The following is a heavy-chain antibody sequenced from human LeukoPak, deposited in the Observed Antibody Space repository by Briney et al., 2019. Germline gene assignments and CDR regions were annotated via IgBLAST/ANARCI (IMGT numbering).Heavy chain of an antibody. CDR1: GGSISSGGYS. V-gene: IGHV4-34*01. Sequence: SETLSLTCAVSGGSISSGGYSWSWIRQPPGKGLEWIGEINHSGSTNYNPSLKSRVTISVDASKNQFSLKLSSATAADTAVYYCAREVRWSSGWYREKPETYYFDYWGQGTLVTVSS. CDR2: INHSGST. J-gene: IGHJ4*02. D-gene: IGHD6-19*01. CDR3: AREVRWSSGWYREKPETYYFDY.